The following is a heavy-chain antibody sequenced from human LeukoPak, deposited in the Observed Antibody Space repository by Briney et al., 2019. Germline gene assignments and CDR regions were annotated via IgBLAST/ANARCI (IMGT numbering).Heavy chain of an antibody. Sequence: GGSLRLSCAASGFTFSSYSMNWVRQAPGKGLEWVSSISSSSSYIYYADSVKGRFTISRDNAKNSLYLQMNSLTAEDTAVYYCARVDSWSGHYYFDYWGQGTLVTVSS. CDR2: ISSSSSYI. J-gene: IGHJ4*02. CDR1: GFTFSSYS. CDR3: ARVDSWSGHYYFDY. V-gene: IGHV3-21*04. D-gene: IGHD3-3*01.